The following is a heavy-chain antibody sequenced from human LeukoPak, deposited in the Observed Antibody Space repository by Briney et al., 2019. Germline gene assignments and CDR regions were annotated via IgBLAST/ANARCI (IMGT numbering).Heavy chain of an antibody. CDR1: GYSFTSYW. Sequence: GESLEISCKGSGYSFTSYWIGWVRQMPGKGLEWMGIIYPGDSDIRYSPSFQGQVTISADKSISTAYLQWSSLKASDTAMYYCAAPKKYYDSSGYPGGADYYYGMDVWGQGTTVTVSS. CDR3: AAPKKYYDSSGYPGGADYYYGMDV. CDR2: IYPGDSDI. J-gene: IGHJ6*02. D-gene: IGHD3-22*01. V-gene: IGHV5-51*01.